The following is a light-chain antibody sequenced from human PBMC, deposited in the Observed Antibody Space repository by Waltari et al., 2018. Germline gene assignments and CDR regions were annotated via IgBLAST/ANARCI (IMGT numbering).Light chain of an antibody. CDR1: QSLLHSSGYTF. J-gene: IGKJ1*01. Sequence: DIVMLQSPLFLPVTPGEPASISCRSSQSLLHSSGYTFLDWYLQKPGQSPQLLIYLVFYPASGVPDRVKGRWSSTCFTLKIRRMEAGEVGVYYFIQTRQTPGTFGQGTKVEIK. CDR2: LVF. CDR3: IQTRQTPGT. V-gene: IGKV2-28*01.